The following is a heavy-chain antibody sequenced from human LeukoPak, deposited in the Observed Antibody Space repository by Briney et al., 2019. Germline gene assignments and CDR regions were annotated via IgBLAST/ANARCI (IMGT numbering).Heavy chain of an antibody. J-gene: IGHJ4*02. CDR1: RYFMSSSYD. CDR3: ARGRNISVLRGAFRY. CDR2: IYPTGST. V-gene: IGHV4-38-2*01. Sequence: SETLSLICAVSRYFMSSSYDRGRTGQRPGKGLEWIGRIYPTGSTYYNPSLKNRVTISVDTSKNHFSLKFSSVTAADPAVYYCARGRNISVLRGAFRYWGQGTLATVSS. D-gene: IGHD1-26*01.